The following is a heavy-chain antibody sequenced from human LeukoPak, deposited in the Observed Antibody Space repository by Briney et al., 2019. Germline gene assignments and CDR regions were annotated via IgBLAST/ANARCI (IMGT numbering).Heavy chain of an antibody. V-gene: IGHV3-21*01. CDR3: ARGALGMSGRIVDAFDI. CDR2: ISSSSSYI. D-gene: IGHD1-14*01. J-gene: IGHJ3*02. CDR1: EFIFSSYT. Sequence: GGSPRLSCAASEFIFSSYTMNWVRQAPGKGLEWVSSISSSSSYIYFADSVKGRFTISRDNAKNSLYLQMNSLRAEDTAVYYCARGALGMSGRIVDAFDIWGQGTRVTVSS.